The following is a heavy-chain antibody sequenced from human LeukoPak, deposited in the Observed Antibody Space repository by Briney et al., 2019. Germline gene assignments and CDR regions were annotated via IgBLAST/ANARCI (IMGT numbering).Heavy chain of an antibody. CDR1: GASFNYYY. CDR3: ARDHCDDAACYPFDR. J-gene: IGHJ4*02. Sequence: RPSETLSPTCNVSGASFNYYYWSWIRQPAGKGLEWIGRVYLGGSTNYNPSLKSRVMMSLDKANNQFSLRLSSVTAADTAIYYCARDHCDDAACYPFDRWGQGALVTVSS. CDR2: VYLGGST. D-gene: IGHD2-21*01. V-gene: IGHV4-4*07.